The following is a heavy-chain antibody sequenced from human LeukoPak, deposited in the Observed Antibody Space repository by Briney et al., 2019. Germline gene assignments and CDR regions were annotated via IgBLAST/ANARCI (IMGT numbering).Heavy chain of an antibody. V-gene: IGHV3-9*03. Sequence: GGSLTLSCAASGFLFDDYAMHWVRQAPGRGLEGVSGISWKSGSIVYADSVKGRFTISRDNAKNSLYLHMNSLRAEDMASYYCAKNVDTAIDYYFDYWGQGTLVTVSS. J-gene: IGHJ4*02. CDR3: AKNVDTAIDYYFDY. D-gene: IGHD5-18*01. CDR2: ISWKSGSI. CDR1: GFLFDDYA.